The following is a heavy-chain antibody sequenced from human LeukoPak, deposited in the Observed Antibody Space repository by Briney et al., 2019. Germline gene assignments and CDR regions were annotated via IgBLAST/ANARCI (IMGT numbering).Heavy chain of an antibody. CDR2: ISSSSSYI. J-gene: IGHJ4*02. Sequence: GGSLRLSCAASGFTFSSYSMNWVRQAPGKGLEWVSSISSSSSYIYYADSVKGRFTISRDNAKSSLYLQMNSLRAEDTAVYYCARGTTVTTPPHDYWGQGTLVTVSS. CDR1: GFTFSSYS. D-gene: IGHD4-17*01. V-gene: IGHV3-21*01. CDR3: ARGTTVTTPPHDY.